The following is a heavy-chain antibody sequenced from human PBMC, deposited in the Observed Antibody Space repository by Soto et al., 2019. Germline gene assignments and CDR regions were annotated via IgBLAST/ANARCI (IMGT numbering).Heavy chain of an antibody. Sequence: QVQLVQSGAEVKKPGASVKVSCKASGYTFTGYYMHWVRQAPGQGLEWMGWINPNSGGTNYAQKFQGWVTMTRDTSISTAYMELSRLRSDDTAVYYCARGRVVVVGMKLDYYYYGMDVWGQGTTVTVSS. CDR1: GYTFTGYY. V-gene: IGHV1-2*04. J-gene: IGHJ6*02. CDR2: INPNSGGT. D-gene: IGHD2-2*01. CDR3: ARGRVVVVGMKLDYYYYGMDV.